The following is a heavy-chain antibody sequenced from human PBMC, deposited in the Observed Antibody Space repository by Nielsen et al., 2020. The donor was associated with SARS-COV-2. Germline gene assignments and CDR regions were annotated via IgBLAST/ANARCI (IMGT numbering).Heavy chain of an antibody. D-gene: IGHD3-16*01. V-gene: IGHV3-30*18. CDR1: GFTFSNYG. J-gene: IGHJ4*02. Sequence: GESLKISCAASGFTFSNYGMHWVRQAPGKGLDWVAVMSYDGSDKYYGGSVKGRFTISRDNSKNTLFLHMSRLRADDTALYYCAKAGGKNAGGIIDYWGPGTLVTVSS. CDR3: AKAGGKNAGGIIDY. CDR2: MSYDGSDK.